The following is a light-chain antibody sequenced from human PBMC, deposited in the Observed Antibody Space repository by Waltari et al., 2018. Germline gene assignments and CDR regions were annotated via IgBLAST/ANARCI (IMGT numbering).Light chain of an antibody. V-gene: IGKV3-15*01. Sequence: IVMTQFPATLSVSPGESATLSCRASQSVSSNLAWYQHRPGQAPRLLIYDASTSPTSISARFSGTGSGTEVTLTIRSLQSEDSAVYYCQQYNRWPPITFGQGTRLEIK. J-gene: IGKJ5*01. CDR2: DAS. CDR1: QSVSSN. CDR3: QQYNRWPPIT.